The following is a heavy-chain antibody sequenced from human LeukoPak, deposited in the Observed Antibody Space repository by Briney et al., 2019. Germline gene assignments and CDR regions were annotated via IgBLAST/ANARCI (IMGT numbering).Heavy chain of an antibody. V-gene: IGHV4-30-4*01. J-gene: IGHJ5*02. CDR1: GGSISSGDYY. Sequence: SQTLSLTCTVSGGSISSGDYYWSWIREPPGKALEWIGYIYYSGSTYYNPSLKSRVTISVDTSKNQFSLKLSSVTAADTAVYYCARGIAVAGNWFDPWGQGTLVTVSS. CDR3: ARGIAVAGNWFDP. D-gene: IGHD6-19*01. CDR2: IYYSGST.